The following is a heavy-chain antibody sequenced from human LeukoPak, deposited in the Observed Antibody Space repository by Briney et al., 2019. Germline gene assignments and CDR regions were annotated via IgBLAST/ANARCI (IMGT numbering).Heavy chain of an antibody. Sequence: GGSLRLSCAASGFTSSTYWMSWVRQAPGRGLEWVANIKQDGSEKYYVDSVKGRFTISRDNAKNSLYLQMDSLRAEDTAVYYCATMSGSYSYGMDVWGQGTTVTVSS. CDR1: GFTSSTYW. J-gene: IGHJ6*02. CDR2: IKQDGSEK. V-gene: IGHV3-7*05. CDR3: ATMSGSYSYGMDV. D-gene: IGHD1-26*01.